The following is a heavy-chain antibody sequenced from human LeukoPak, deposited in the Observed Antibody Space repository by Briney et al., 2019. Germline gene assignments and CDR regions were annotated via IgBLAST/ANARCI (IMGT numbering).Heavy chain of an antibody. J-gene: IGHJ3*02. CDR2: IYWKDGK. D-gene: IGHD3-16*01. V-gene: IGHV2-5*01. Sequence: SGPTLLQLPPPLTLTRTFCVLSLCEPDARVGWIRQPPGQALERLPLIYWKDGKNYRTSLRHRLTITKDTSKNQAVLTMTDMYPVVSATNYCATTVYYWGSDGYRASDIWGQGTLVTVSS. CDR3: ATTVYYWGSDGYRASDI. CDR1: VLSLCEPDAR.